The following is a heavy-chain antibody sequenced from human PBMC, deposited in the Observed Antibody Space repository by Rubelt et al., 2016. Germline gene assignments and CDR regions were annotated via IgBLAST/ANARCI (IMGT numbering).Heavy chain of an antibody. D-gene: IGHD3-10*01. V-gene: IGHV4-34*01. CDR2: INHSGST. CDR3: SIRGRSGSYSRYKLRFDP. J-gene: IGHJ5*02. CDR1: GGSFSGYY. Sequence: QVQLQQWGAGLLKPSETLSLTCAVYGGSFSGYYWSWIRQPPGKGLEWIGEINHSGSTNYNPSPNSGVTISVDTSKNQFSLKLSSVTAADTAVYYCSIRGRSGSYSRYKLRFDPWGQGTLVTVSS.